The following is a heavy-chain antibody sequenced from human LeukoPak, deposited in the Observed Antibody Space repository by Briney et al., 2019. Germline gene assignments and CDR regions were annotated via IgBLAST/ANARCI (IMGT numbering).Heavy chain of an antibody. V-gene: IGHV1-2*07. CDR2: INSNSGGR. CDR1: GYTFTGYH. D-gene: IGHD1-26*01. CDR3: ARGRGGATTGLDH. Sequence: EASVKVSCQASGYTFTGYHMHWVRQAAGQGLESMGCINSNSGGRHYVHKFQGRVTISSDTAITSDYMELTRLTSDDTGVYYCARGRGGATTGLDHWGQGTLVTVSS. J-gene: IGHJ4*02.